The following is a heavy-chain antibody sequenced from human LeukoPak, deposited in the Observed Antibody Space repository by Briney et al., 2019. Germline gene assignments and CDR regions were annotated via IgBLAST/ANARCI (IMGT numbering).Heavy chain of an antibody. CDR2: INPNSGGT. CDR3: ARGRSIAVAGNWFDP. V-gene: IGHV1-2*02. CDR1: GYTFTGYY. Sequence: ASVKVSCKASGYTFTGYYMHWVRQAPRQGLEWMGWINPNSGGTNYTQKSQGRGTMTRDTSISTAYMELSRRRSDAAAVYYCARGRSIAVAGNWFDPWGQGTLVTVSS. D-gene: IGHD6-19*01. J-gene: IGHJ5*02.